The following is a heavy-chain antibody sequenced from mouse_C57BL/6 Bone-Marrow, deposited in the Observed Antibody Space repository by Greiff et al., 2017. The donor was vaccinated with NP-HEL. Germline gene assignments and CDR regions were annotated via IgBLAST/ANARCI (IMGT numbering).Heavy chain of an antibody. J-gene: IGHJ4*01. Sequence: EVQLQQSGPELVKPGASVKISCKASGYTFTDYYMNWVKQSHGKSLEWIGDINPNNGGTSYNQKFKGKATLTVDKSSSTAYMELRSLTTEDSAIYYCARLGDSSGYVGYAMDYWGQGTSVTVSS. CDR2: INPNNGGT. CDR1: GYTFTDYY. D-gene: IGHD3-2*02. CDR3: ARLGDSSGYVGYAMDY. V-gene: IGHV1-26*01.